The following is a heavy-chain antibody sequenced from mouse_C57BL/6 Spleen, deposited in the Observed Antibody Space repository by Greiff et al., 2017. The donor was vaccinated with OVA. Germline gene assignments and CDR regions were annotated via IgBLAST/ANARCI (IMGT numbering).Heavy chain of an antibody. D-gene: IGHD2-5*01. Sequence: EVKLVESGGGLVQPGGSMKLSCAASGFTFSDAWMDWVRQSPEKGLEWVAEIRNKANNHATYYAESVKGRFTISRDDSKSSVYLQMNSLRAEDTGIYYCTVLPTIVTTVDYWGQGTTLTVSS. CDR2: IRNKANNHAT. V-gene: IGHV6-6*01. CDR1: GFTFSDAW. J-gene: IGHJ2*01. CDR3: TVLPTIVTTVDY.